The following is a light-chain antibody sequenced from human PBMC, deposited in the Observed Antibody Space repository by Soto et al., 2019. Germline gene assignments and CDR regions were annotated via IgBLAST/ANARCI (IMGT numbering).Light chain of an antibody. Sequence: EIVMTQSPATLSVPPGERATLSCRASQSFGTNLAWYQQNPGQAPRLLIYGASTRATGIPARFSGSGSGTEFTLTISSLQSEDFAVYYCQQYNNWPPGRTFGQGTKVEIK. J-gene: IGKJ1*01. CDR1: QSFGTN. CDR2: GAS. CDR3: QQYNNWPPGRT. V-gene: IGKV3-15*01.